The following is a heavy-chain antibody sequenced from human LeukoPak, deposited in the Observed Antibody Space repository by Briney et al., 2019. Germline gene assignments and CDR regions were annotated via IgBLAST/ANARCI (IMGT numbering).Heavy chain of an antibody. Sequence: GGSLRLSCAASGFTFSSYWMHWVRQAPGGGLVWVSRINSDGSTTTYAGSVKGPFTISRDNAKNTLYLKMNSLRAEDTAVYYCARDRRLWNMDVWGTGTTVTISS. D-gene: IGHD4/OR15-4a*01. CDR2: INSDGSTT. CDR3: ARDRRLWNMDV. V-gene: IGHV3-74*01. J-gene: IGHJ6*03. CDR1: GFTFSSYW.